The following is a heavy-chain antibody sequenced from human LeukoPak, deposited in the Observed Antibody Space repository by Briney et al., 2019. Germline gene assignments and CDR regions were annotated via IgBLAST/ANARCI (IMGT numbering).Heavy chain of an antibody. Sequence: SETLSLTCAVYGGSFSDYYWSWIRQPPGKGLEWIGEINHSGSTNYNPSLKSRVTISLDTSKNQFSLRLSSVTAADTGVYYCARVGDTAMAPFAWWGQGTLVAVSS. D-gene: IGHD5-18*01. J-gene: IGHJ4*02. CDR1: GGSFSDYY. CDR2: INHSGST. V-gene: IGHV4-34*01. CDR3: ARVGDTAMAPFAW.